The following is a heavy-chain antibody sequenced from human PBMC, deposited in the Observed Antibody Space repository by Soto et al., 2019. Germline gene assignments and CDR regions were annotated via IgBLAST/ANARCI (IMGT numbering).Heavy chain of an antibody. Sequence: ASVKVSCKASGYAFTSYGISWVRQAPGQGLEWMGWISAYNGNTNYAQKLQGRVTMTTDTSTSTAYMELRSLRSDDTAVYYCARVFHDSSGQNLFDPWGQGTLVTVSS. V-gene: IGHV1-18*01. CDR2: ISAYNGNT. CDR3: ARVFHDSSGQNLFDP. CDR1: GYAFTSYG. D-gene: IGHD3-22*01. J-gene: IGHJ5*02.